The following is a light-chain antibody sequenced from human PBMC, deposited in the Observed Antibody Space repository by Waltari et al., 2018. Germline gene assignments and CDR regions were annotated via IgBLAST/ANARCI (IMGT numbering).Light chain of an antibody. Sequence: EIVLTQSPATLSSSPGERATLSCRASQNIGSYLAWYQQKPGQPPRVLTYDASTRATGIPARFSGSGSGADFALTISSLEPDDFAVYYCQQRSNWPRTFGQGTKLEIK. CDR2: DAS. CDR1: QNIGSY. J-gene: IGKJ2*01. CDR3: QQRSNWPRT. V-gene: IGKV3-11*01.